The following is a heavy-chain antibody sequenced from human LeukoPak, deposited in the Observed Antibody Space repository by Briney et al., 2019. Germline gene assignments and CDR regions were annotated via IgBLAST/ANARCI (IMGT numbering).Heavy chain of an antibody. CDR3: ARSSGTGTFSY. CDR2: VYYGRSP. D-gene: IGHD6-25*01. J-gene: IGHJ4*02. Sequence: SETLSHTCTVSGDSISRSTYYWAWIRQPPGKGLGWIGSVYYGRSPYFNPSLESRATISVDTSKNHFSLKMSSVTAADTAVYYCARSSGTGTFSYWGQGTLVTVSS. CDR1: GDSISRSTYY. V-gene: IGHV4-39*02.